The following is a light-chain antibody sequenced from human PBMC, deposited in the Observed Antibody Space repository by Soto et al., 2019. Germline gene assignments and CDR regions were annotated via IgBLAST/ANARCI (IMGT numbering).Light chain of an antibody. CDR1: QSLVHSDGIAY. CDR2: KVS. J-gene: IGKJ5*01. V-gene: IGKV2-30*02. Sequence: DVVMTQSPLSLPVTLGQRASISCRSNQSLVHSDGIAYFSWFQQRTGRSPRRIIYKVSNRDSGVPARFSGSGSGTDLELKISRVEAEDVGVYYCMQGTHWPITCGQGTRLEIK. CDR3: MQGTHWPIT.